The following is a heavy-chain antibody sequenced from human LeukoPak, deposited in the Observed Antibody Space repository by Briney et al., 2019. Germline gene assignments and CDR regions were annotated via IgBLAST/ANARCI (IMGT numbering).Heavy chain of an antibody. CDR2: IRYDGSNK. D-gene: IGHD3-22*01. CDR3: AKDPTHYRVWDYYETIGLSY. V-gene: IGHV3-30*02. CDR1: GFTFISYS. J-gene: IGHJ4*02. Sequence: PGGSLRLSCAASGFTFISYSIHWVRQAPGKGLEWVAFIRYDGSNKYYADSVKGRFTISRDNSKNTVYLQMNSLRAEDTAVYYCAKDPTHYRVWDYYETIGLSYWGQGTLVTVSS.